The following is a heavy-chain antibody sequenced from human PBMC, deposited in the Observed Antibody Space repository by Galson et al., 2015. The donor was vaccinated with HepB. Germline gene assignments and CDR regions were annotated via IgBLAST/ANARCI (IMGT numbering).Heavy chain of an antibody. V-gene: IGHV3-11*01. CDR3: ARDGGIEEAGPHYYYYYGMDD. J-gene: IGHJ6*02. CDR1: GFTFSDYY. CDR2: ISSSGSSI. D-gene: IGHD6-19*01. Sequence: SLRLSCAASGFTFSDYYMSWIRQAPGKGLGWVSYISSSGSSIYYVDSVKGRFTISRDNAKNLLYLQMNSLRAEDTAIYYCARDGGIEEAGPHYYYYYGMDDWGQGATVTVSS.